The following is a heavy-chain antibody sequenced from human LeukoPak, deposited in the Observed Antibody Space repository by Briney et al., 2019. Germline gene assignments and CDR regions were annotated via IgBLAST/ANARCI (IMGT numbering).Heavy chain of an antibody. CDR1: GGSLSSSSYY. J-gene: IGHJ4*02. V-gene: IGHV4-39*01. D-gene: IGHD6-6*01. CDR2: IYYSGST. Sequence: SETLSLTCTVSGGSLSSSSYYWGWIRQPPGKGLEWIGSIYYSGSTYYNPSLKSRVTISVDTSKNQFSLKLSSVTAADTAVYYCARLFTAARRSFDYWGQGTLVTVSS. CDR3: ARLFTAARRSFDY.